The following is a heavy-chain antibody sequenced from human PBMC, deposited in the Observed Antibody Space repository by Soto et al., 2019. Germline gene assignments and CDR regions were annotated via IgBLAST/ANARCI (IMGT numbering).Heavy chain of an antibody. CDR3: ARVLSSSWSRGPYWFDP. CDR1: GGTFSSYA. Sequence: SVKVSCKASGGTFSSYAISWVRQAPGQGLEWMGGIIPIFGTANYAQKFQGRVTFTADESTSTAYMELSSLRSEDTAVYYCARVLSSSWSRGPYWFDPWGQGTLVTVSS. V-gene: IGHV1-69*13. CDR2: IIPIFGTA. D-gene: IGHD6-13*01. J-gene: IGHJ5*02.